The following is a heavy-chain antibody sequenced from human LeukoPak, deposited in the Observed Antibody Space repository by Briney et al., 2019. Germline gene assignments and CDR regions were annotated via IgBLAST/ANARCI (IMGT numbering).Heavy chain of an antibody. CDR3: ARGRGSKGFGQIYYYYGMDV. J-gene: IGHJ6*02. Sequence: ASVTVSCRASGYTFTSYDINWVRQATGQGLEWMGWMNPNSGNTGYAQKFQGRVTMTRNTSISTAYMELSSLRSEDTAVYYCARGRGSKGFGQIYYYYGMDVWGQGTTVTVSS. CDR2: MNPNSGNT. CDR1: GYTFTSYD. V-gene: IGHV1-8*01. D-gene: IGHD3-10*01.